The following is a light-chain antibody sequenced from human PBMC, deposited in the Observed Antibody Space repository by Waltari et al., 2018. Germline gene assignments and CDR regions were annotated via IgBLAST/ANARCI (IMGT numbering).Light chain of an antibody. CDR3: QQYSSSSMFS. J-gene: IGKJ2*03. CDR2: KTF. V-gene: IGKV1-5*03. Sequence: DIQMTQSPSTLSASVGDRVTITCRASQSISTLLAWFQQKPGNPPKLLIYKTFNSERGVPSRFSGSGSGTEFTLTITSLQPDDFATYYCQQYSSSSMFSFGQGTKLEIK. CDR1: QSISTL.